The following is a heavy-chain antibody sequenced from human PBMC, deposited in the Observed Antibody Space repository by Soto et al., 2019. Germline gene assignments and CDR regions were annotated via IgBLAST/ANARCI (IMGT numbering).Heavy chain of an antibody. CDR1: GSFIIGGY. CDR2: IYYSGST. CDR3: ARRYGSAIDY. Sequence: SETECITCTDSGSFIIGGYCSCIRQPPGKGLEWIGYIYYSGSTNYNPSLKSRVTISVDTSKNQFSLKLSSVTAADTAVYYCARRYGSAIDYWCQGTLVTVPA. D-gene: IGHD1-26*01. J-gene: IGHJ4*02. V-gene: IGHV4-59*08.